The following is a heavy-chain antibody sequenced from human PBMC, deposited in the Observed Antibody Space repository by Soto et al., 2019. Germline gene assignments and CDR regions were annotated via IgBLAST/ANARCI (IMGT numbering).Heavy chain of an antibody. J-gene: IGHJ4*02. D-gene: IGHD6-19*01. V-gene: IGHV1-2*02. Sequence: ASVKVSCKASGYTFTGYYMHWVRQAPGQGLVWMGWINPNSGGTNYAQKFQGRVTMTRDTSISTAYMELSRLRSEDTAVYYCARLESGHSSGWYQLDYWGQGTLVTVSS. CDR3: ARLESGHSSGWYQLDY. CDR2: INPNSGGT. CDR1: GYTFTGYY.